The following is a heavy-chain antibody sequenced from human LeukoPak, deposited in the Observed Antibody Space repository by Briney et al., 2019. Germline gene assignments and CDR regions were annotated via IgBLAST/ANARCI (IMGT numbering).Heavy chain of an antibody. D-gene: IGHD6-13*01. Sequence: GGSLRLSCAASGFTFSSYWMSWVRQAPGKGLEWVANIKQDGSEKYYVDSVKGRFTISRDNAKNSLYLQMNSLRAEDTAVYYCARDLMGIAYRGAFYYWGLGTLVTVSS. J-gene: IGHJ4*02. CDR3: ARDLMGIAYRGAFYY. CDR1: GFTFSSYW. CDR2: IKQDGSEK. V-gene: IGHV3-7*01.